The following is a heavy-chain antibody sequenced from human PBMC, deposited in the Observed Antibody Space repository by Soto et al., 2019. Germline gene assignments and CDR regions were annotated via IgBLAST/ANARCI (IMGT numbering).Heavy chain of an antibody. CDR2: IYYSGST. J-gene: IGHJ5*02. CDR1: GGSISSYY. V-gene: IGHV4-59*01. D-gene: IGHD6-19*01. CDR3: ARWYSSGWYSDWFDP. Sequence: SETLSLTCTVSGGSISSYYWSWIRQPPGKGLEWIGYIYYSGSTNYNPPLKSRVTISVDTSKNQFSLKLSSVTAADTAVYYCARWYSSGWYSDWFDPWGQGTLVTVS.